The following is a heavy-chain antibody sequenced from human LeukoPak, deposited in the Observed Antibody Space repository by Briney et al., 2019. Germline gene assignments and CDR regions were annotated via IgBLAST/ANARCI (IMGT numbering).Heavy chain of an antibody. D-gene: IGHD6-13*01. CDR2: IYSGGS. CDR1: GFTVNRNY. CDR3: ARGRLPAPGLHWYFDL. V-gene: IGHV3-66*01. Sequence: GGSLRLSCTASGLAASGFTVNRNYMSWVRQAPGKGPEWVSGIYSGGSYYTDSVKGRFTISRDISKYTVILQMNSLRAEDTAVYYCARGRLPAPGLHWYFDLWGRGTLVTVSS. J-gene: IGHJ2*01.